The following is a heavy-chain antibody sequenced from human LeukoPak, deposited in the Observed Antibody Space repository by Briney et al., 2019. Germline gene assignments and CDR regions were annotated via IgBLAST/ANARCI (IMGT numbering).Heavy chain of an antibody. CDR2: IYYSGST. CDR1: GGSISSYY. V-gene: IGHV4-59*01. Sequence: SETLSLTCTVSGGSISSYYWSWIRQPPAKGLEWIGYIYYSGSTNYNPSLKSRVTISVDTSKNQFSLKLSSVTAADTAVYYCARAQITTSGSNWFDPWGQGTLVTVSS. J-gene: IGHJ5*02. D-gene: IGHD4-11*01. CDR3: ARAQITTSGSNWFDP.